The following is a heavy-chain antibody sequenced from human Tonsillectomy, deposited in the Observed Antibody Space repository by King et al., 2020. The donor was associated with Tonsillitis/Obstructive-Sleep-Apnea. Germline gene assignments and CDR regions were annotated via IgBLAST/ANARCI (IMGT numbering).Heavy chain of an antibody. Sequence: EVQLVESGGGLVQPGRSLRLSCTASGFTFGDYAMNWVRQAPGKGLEWVGFIRSKAYGGTTEYAASVKGRFTISRDDSKSIAYLQMNSLKTEVTAVYYCTRVGSGITAVYGIDVWGQGTTVSVSS. D-gene: IGHD6-13*01. CDR2: IRSKAYGGTT. J-gene: IGHJ6*02. CDR1: GFTFGDYA. CDR3: TRVGSGITAVYGIDV. V-gene: IGHV3-49*04.